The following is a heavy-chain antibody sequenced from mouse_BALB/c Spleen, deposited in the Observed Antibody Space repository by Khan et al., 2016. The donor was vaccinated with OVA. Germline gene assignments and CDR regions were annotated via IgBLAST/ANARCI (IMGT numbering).Heavy chain of an antibody. D-gene: IGHD1-2*01. CDR3: TRFITTTTRDYYAMDY. V-gene: IGHV5-6*01. J-gene: IGHJ4*01. CDR1: GFIFSSYG. Sequence: EVELVESGGDLVKPGGSLKLSCAASGFIFSSYGMSWVRQTPDKRLEWVATISSGGTYTYYPDSVKGRFTISRDNAKNTLSLQMSSLKSEDTAMYYATRFITTTTRDYYAMDYCGQGTSVTVSS. CDR2: ISSGGTYT.